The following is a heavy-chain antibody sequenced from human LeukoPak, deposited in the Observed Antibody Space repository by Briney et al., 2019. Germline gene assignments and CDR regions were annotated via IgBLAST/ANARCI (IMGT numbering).Heavy chain of an antibody. J-gene: IGHJ5*02. D-gene: IGHD6-13*01. V-gene: IGHV1-2*06. CDR1: GYTFTGYY. CDR3: ARDRIAAAGQLYNWFDP. Sequence: ASVKVSCKASGYTFTGYYMHWVRQAPGQGLEWMGRINPNNGGTNYAQKFQGRATMTRDTSISTAYMELSRLRSDDTAVYYCARDRIAAAGQLYNWFDPWGQGTLVTVSS. CDR2: INPNNGGT.